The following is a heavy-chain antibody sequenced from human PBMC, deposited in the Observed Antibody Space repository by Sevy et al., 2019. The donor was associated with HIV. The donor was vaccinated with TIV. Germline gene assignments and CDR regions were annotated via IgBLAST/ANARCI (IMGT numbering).Heavy chain of an antibody. V-gene: IGHV3-7*01. D-gene: IGHD1-1*01. Sequence: GGSLRLSCAASGFTFSKYWMSWVRQAPGKGLEWVANIKFDGGEKNYVHSVKGRFTISRDNSKSSLYLQMNSLRAEDTAVYSCARDVGNNHFDYWGQGTLVTVSS. CDR1: GFTFSKYW. CDR3: ARDVGNNHFDY. J-gene: IGHJ4*02. CDR2: IKFDGGEK.